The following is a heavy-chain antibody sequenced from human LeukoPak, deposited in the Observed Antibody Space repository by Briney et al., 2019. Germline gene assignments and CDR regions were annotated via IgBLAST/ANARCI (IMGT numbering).Heavy chain of an antibody. CDR3: ARDLAVTTSPSRCDY. J-gene: IGHJ4*02. Sequence: ASVKVSCKASGYTFTSYAMNWVRQAPGQGLEWMGWINTNTGNPTYAQGFTGRFVFSLDTSVSTAYLQISSLKAEDTAVYYCARDLAVTTSPSRCDYWGQGTLVTVSS. CDR1: GYTFTSYA. D-gene: IGHD4-17*01. CDR2: INTNTGNP. V-gene: IGHV7-4-1*02.